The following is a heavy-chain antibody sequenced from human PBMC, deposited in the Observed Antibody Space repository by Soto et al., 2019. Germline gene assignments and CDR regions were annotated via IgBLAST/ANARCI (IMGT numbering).Heavy chain of an antibody. Sequence: GESLKISCKGSGYSFTSYWIGWVRQMPGKGLEWMGIIYPGDSDTRYSPSFQGQVTISADKSISTAYLQWSSLKASDTAMYYCARRPYYFWSGYPRDYVMDVRCKRTSLTGSS. J-gene: IGHJ6*04. CDR1: GYSFTSYW. D-gene: IGHD3-3*01. CDR2: IYPGDSDT. CDR3: ARRPYYFWSGYPRDYVMDV. V-gene: IGHV5-51*01.